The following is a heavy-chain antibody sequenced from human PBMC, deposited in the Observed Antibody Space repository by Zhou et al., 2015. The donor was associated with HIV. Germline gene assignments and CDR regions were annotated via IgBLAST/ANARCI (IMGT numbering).Heavy chain of an antibody. CDR3: AGVHNENSSGWYPYYYGMDV. CDR1: GGTFSNYA. V-gene: IGHV1-69*01. D-gene: IGHD6-19*01. J-gene: IGHJ6*02. Sequence: QVQLVQSGAEVKKPGSSVRVSCKASGGTFSNYAISWVRQAPGQGLEWMGGIIPIFGTTNYAQNFQGRLTITADESTSTASMELNSLKSEDTAVYYCAGVHNENSSGWYPYYYGMDVWGQGTTVTVSS. CDR2: IIPIFGTT.